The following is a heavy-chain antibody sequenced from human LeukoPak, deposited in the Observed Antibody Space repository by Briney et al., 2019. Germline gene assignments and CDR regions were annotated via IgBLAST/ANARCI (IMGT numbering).Heavy chain of an antibody. J-gene: IGHJ3*01. CDR3: ARLMPVPAATDAFDV. CDR2: IYYGGST. CDR1: GGSISSGAYY. Sequence: PSQTLSLTCTVSGGSISSGAYYWSWIRQPPGKGPEWIGYIYYGGSTYYNASLKSRLTILVDTSKNHFSLNLTSVTAADTAVYYCARLMPVPAATDAFDVWGQGTMVTVSS. D-gene: IGHD2-2*01. V-gene: IGHV4-30-4*08.